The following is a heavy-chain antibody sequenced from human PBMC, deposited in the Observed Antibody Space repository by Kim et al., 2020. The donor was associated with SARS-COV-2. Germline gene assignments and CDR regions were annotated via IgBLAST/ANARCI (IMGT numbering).Heavy chain of an antibody. CDR3: AKAGYCGPNCYSEIHYYGLDV. CDR1: GFTFTDYA. CDR2: ISGSGGGT. J-gene: IGHJ6*02. Sequence: GGSPRVSCAASGFTFTDYAMTWVRQAPGKGLEWVSVISGSGGGTRYSDSVKGRFTISRDNSKNTLALQMNSLTAEDTAVYFCAKAGYCGPNCYSEIHYYGLDVWGPGTAVTVSS. V-gene: IGHV3-23*01. D-gene: IGHD2-21*02.